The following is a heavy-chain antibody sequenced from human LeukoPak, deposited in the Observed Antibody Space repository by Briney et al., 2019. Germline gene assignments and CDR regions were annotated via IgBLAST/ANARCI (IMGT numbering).Heavy chain of an antibody. CDR2: ISGSGGGT. CDR3: TRAPQQPRSYNDY. D-gene: IGHD3-10*01. CDR1: GFTFSSYA. Sequence: GGSLRLSCAASGFTFSSYAMNWVRQAPGKGLEWVSAISGSGGGTYYADSVKGRFTVSRDNSKNTMFLQMNNLRAEDTAVYFCTRAPQQPRSYNDYWGQGTLVTVSS. V-gene: IGHV3-23*01. J-gene: IGHJ4*02.